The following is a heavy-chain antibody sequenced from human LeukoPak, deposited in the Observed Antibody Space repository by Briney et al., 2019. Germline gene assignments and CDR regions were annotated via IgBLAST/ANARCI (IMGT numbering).Heavy chain of an antibody. J-gene: IGHJ4*02. CDR3: AKRMSRGAVAALFDY. V-gene: IGHV3-23*01. Sequence: GGSLRLSCAASGFTFSSYAMSWVRQAPGKGLEWVSAISGSGGSTYYADSVKGRVTISRDNSKNTLYLQMNSLRAEDTAVYYCAKRMSRGAVAALFDYWGQGPLVTVSS. CDR1: GFTFSSYA. CDR2: ISGSGGST. D-gene: IGHD6-19*01.